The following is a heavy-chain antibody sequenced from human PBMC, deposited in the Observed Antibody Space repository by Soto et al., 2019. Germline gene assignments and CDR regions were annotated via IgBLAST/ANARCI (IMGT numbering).Heavy chain of an antibody. J-gene: IGHJ4*02. V-gene: IGHV4-59*08. CDR3: ARGGWRHIDY. Sequence: QVQLQESGPGLAKPSETLSLTCTVSGGSISTYYWSWIRQPPGKGLEWIGYIYYSGSTNYNPSLKSPITISVDTSKNQSSLKLSSVTAADTAVYYCARGGWRHIDYWGQGTLVTVSS. CDR1: GGSISTYY. D-gene: IGHD3-3*01. CDR2: IYYSGST.